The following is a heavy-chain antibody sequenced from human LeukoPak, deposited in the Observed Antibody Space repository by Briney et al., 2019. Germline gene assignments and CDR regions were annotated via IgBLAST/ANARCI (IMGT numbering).Heavy chain of an antibody. CDR1: GFTFSSYW. Sequence: GGSLRLSCAASGFTFSSYWMHWVRQAPGKGLVWVSRINSDGSSTSYADSVKGRFTISRDNAKNTLYLQMNSLRAEDTAVYYCARGIAARPPFDYWGQGTLVTVSS. CDR2: INSDGSST. V-gene: IGHV3-74*01. CDR3: ARGIAARPPFDY. D-gene: IGHD6-6*01. J-gene: IGHJ4*02.